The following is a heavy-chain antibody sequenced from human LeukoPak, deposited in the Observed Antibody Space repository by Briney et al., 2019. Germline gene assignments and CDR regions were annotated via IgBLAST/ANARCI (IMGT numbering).Heavy chain of an antibody. CDR2: IKSKTDGGTT. CDR3: TTVHASGMIDY. J-gene: IGHJ4*02. D-gene: IGHD6-19*01. V-gene: IGHV3-15*01. CDR1: GFSFSKDW. Sequence: PGGSLRLSCAVSGFSFSKDWMSWVRQAPGKGLEWVGRIKSKTDGGTTDYAAPVKGRFTISRDDSKNTLYLQMNSLKTEDTAVYYCTTVHASGMIDYWGQGTLVTVSS.